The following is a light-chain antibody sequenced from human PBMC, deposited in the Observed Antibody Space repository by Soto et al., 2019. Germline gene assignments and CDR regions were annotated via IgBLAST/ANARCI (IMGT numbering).Light chain of an antibody. CDR3: GSRLV. CDR1: RSDIDGYNY. J-gene: IGLJ2*01. V-gene: IGLV2-14*01. Sequence: QSVLTQPASVSGSPGQSITISCTETRSDIDGYNYVSWYQQYPGKAPKLLIFDVTNRPSGVSNRFSGSKSANTASLTISGLQAEDEADYYCGSRLVFGGGTKLTVL. CDR2: DVT.